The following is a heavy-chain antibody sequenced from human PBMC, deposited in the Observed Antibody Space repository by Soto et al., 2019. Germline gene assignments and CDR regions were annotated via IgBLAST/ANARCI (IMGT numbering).Heavy chain of an antibody. CDR1: GGSITMSNW. CDR2: TYHVGIP. CDR3: ARVPDG. D-gene: IGHD2-2*01. J-gene: IGHJ4*02. Sequence: SETPSLTCTVSGGSITMSNWRTWVRHSPGKGLEWIGETYHVGIPSYNPSLKGRVSISVDKSNNQFSLNLNSLTAADAAMYYCARVPDGWGQGTLVTVSS. V-gene: IGHV4-4*02.